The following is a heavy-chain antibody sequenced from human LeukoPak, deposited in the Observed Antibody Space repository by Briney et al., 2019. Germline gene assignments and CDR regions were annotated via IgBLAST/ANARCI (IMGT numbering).Heavy chain of an antibody. J-gene: IGHJ6*02. Sequence: ASVKVSCKVSGYTFTGYYMHWVRQAPGQGLEWMGWINPNSGGTNYAQKFQGRVTMTRDTSISTAYMELSRLRSDDTAVYYCASEAENYYYYGMDVWGQGTTVTVSS. CDR1: GYTFTGYY. CDR3: ASEAENYYYYGMDV. V-gene: IGHV1-2*02. CDR2: INPNSGGT. D-gene: IGHD1-14*01.